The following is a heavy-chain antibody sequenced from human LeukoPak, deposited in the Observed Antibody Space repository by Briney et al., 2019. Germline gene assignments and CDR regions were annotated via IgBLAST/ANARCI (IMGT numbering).Heavy chain of an antibody. CDR1: GFTFSVHG. V-gene: IGHV3-30*03. CDR2: ISYDGSNK. CDR3: ARDQNYYYDSSGQIDY. D-gene: IGHD3-22*01. Sequence: GGSLRLSCAAYGFTFSVHGINWVRQAPGKGLEWVAVISYDGSNKYYADSVKGRFTISRDNSKNTLYLQMNSLRAEDTAVYYCARDQNYYYDSSGQIDYWGQGTLVTVSS. J-gene: IGHJ4*02.